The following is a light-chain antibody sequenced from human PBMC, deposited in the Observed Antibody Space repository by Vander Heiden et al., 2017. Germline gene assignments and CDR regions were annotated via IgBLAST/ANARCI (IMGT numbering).Light chain of an antibody. CDR3: QSADSSGTPWV. CDR2: KDS. Sequence: SYVLPPPPSVSVSPGQTARITCSGDALPKQYAYWYQQKPGQAPVLVIYKDSERPAGIPERFSGSSSGTTVTLTSSGVQAEDEADYYCQSADSSGTPWVFGGGTKLTVL. CDR1: ALPKQY. J-gene: IGLJ2*01. V-gene: IGLV3-25*03.